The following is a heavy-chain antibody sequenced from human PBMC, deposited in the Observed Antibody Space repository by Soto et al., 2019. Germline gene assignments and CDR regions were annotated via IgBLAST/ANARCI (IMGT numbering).Heavy chain of an antibody. D-gene: IGHD1-26*01. CDR1: GGSLSSDNFF. J-gene: IGHJ3*02. CDR2: IYHTGAA. Sequence: QVQLQESGPGLVKPSQTLSVTCTVSGGSLSSDNFFWSWVSKHPETGLEWVGYIYHTGAAYYNPSLKSRLTISPDTSTHRFSLRLISVTAADTAGYYWARDVIAPATSEAFYIWGQGPMVTGSS. V-gene: IGHV4-31*03. CDR3: ARDVIAPATSEAFYI.